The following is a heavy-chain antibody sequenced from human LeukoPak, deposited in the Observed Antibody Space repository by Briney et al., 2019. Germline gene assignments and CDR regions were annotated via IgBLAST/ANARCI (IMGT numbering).Heavy chain of an antibody. CDR2: INPNSGGT. J-gene: IGHJ6*02. CDR1: GYTFTGYY. D-gene: IGHD4-23*01. Sequence: ASVKVSCKASGYTFTGYYMHWVRQAPGQGLEWMGWINPNSGGTNYAQKFQGRVTMTRDTSISTAYMELSRLRSDDTAVYYCASGDGGRYYYYYYGMDVWGQGTTVTVSS. CDR3: ASGDGGRYYYYYYGMDV. V-gene: IGHV1-2*02.